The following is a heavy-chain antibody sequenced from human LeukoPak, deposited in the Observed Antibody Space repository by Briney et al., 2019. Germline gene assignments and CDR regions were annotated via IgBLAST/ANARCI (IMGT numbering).Heavy chain of an antibody. D-gene: IGHD3-9*01. CDR1: GYTFTSYG. V-gene: IGHV1-18*01. CDR2: ISAYNGNT. CDR3: ARAPPSHYDILTGYLESFDY. J-gene: IGHJ4*02. Sequence: ASVTVSCTASGYTFTSYGISWVRQAPGQGLEWMGWISAYNGNTHYAHTLQGRVTMTTDTSTSTAYMELRSLRSDDTAVYYCARAPPSHYDILTGYLESFDYWGQGTLVTVSS.